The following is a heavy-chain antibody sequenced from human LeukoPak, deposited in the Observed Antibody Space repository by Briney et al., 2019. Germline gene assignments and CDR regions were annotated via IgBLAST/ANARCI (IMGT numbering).Heavy chain of an antibody. CDR1: GGSISSYY. CDR2: IYYSGTT. V-gene: IGHV4-59*12. Sequence: KPSETLSLTCTVSGGSISSYYWSWIRQPPGKGLEWIGYIYYSGTTNYNPSLKSRVTISVDTSKNQFSLKLSSVTAADTAVYYCARVAVAGKNYFDYWGQGTLVTVSS. CDR3: ARVAVAGKNYFDY. D-gene: IGHD6-19*01. J-gene: IGHJ4*02.